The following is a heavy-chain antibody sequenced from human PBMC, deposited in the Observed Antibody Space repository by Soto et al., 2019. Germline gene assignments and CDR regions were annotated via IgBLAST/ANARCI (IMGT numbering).Heavy chain of an antibody. Sequence: GGSLRLSCAASGFTFSDYYMSWIRQAPGKGREWVSYISSSGRSTYYADSVKGRCTITRDNAKNSLFLQMNSMRAEDTAVYYCARDRLEMATIEGYFDYWGQGT. CDR3: ARDRLEMATIEGYFDY. V-gene: IGHV3-11*01. CDR1: GFTFSDYY. J-gene: IGHJ4*02. CDR2: ISSSGRST. D-gene: IGHD5-12*01.